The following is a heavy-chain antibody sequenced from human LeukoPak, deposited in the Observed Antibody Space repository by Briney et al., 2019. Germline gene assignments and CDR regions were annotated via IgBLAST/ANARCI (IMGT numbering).Heavy chain of an antibody. V-gene: IGHV4-38-2*02. D-gene: IGHD2-2*01. J-gene: IGHJ4*02. Sequence: SETLSLTCNVSGYSISSGHYWAWIRQLPGKGLEWIGSISYRGDTYYNPSLKSRVTMSVDSSKSQLSLKVRSVTAADTAVYFCARSLRDTSSTAGYDSWGQGTLVTVSS. CDR1: GYSISSGHY. CDR2: ISYRGDT. CDR3: ARSLRDTSSTAGYDS.